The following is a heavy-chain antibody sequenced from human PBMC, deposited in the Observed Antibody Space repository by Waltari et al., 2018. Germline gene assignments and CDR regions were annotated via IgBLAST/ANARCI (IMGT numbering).Heavy chain of an antibody. CDR1: GGSISSASYY. V-gene: IGHV4-61*02. CDR2: IHSSGSS. J-gene: IGHJ4*02. D-gene: IGHD3-3*01. Sequence: QVQLREAGPGLVKPSQTLSLTCSVSGGSISSASYYWSWIRQPAGQGLEWIGHIHSSGSSNYNPSLKSRATISEDTARKQVSLKVTSGTAADTAVYYCATERYFWSGWGNRRTVAFDYWGQGTLVTVSS. CDR3: ATERYFWSGWGNRRTVAFDY.